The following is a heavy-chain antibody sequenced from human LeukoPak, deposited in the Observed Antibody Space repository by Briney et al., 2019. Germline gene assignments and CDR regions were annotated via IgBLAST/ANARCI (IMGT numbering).Heavy chain of an antibody. V-gene: IGHV3-11*01. Sequence: GGSLRLSCAASGFTFSDYYMSWIRQAPGKGLEWISYISNNGRTIHYADSVKGRFIISRDNTKRSLYLQMNSLRVEDTAVYYCARAAGWLDPWGRGTLVTVPS. J-gene: IGHJ5*01. D-gene: IGHD6-13*01. CDR2: ISNNGRTI. CDR3: ARAAGWLDP. CDR1: GFTFSDYY.